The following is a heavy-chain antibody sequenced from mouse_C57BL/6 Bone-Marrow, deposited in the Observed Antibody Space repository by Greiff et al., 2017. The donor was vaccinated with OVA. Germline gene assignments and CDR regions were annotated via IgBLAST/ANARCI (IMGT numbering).Heavy chain of an antibody. Sequence: EVQRVESGGGLVKPGGSLKLSCAASGFTFSSYTMSWVRQTPEKRLEWVATISGGGGNTYYPDSVKGRFTISRDNAKNTLYLQMSSLRSEDTALYYCARQGTVVGRFDVWGTGTTVTVSS. CDR1: GFTFSSYT. V-gene: IGHV5-9*01. J-gene: IGHJ1*03. CDR2: ISGGGGNT. D-gene: IGHD1-1*01. CDR3: ARQGTVVGRFDV.